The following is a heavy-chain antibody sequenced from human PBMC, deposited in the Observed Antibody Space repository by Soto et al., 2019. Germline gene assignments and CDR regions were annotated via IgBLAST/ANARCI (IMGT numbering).Heavy chain of an antibody. J-gene: IGHJ5*02. CDR3: ARNGLSYCSSTSCYRWFDP. CDR1: GGTFSSYA. V-gene: IGHV1-69*13. D-gene: IGHD2-2*02. Sequence: SVKVSCKASGGTFSSYAISWVRQAPVQGLEWMGGIIPIFGTANYAQKFQGRVTITADESTSTAYMELSSLRSEDTAVYYCARNGLSYCSSTSCYRWFDPWGQGTLVTVSS. CDR2: IIPIFGTA.